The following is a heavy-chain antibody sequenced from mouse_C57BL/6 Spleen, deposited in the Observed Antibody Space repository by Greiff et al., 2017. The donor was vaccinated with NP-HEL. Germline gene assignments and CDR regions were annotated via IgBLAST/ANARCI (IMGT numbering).Heavy chain of an antibody. Sequence: EVKLVESGEGLVKPGGSLKLSCAASGFTFSSYAMSWVRPTPEKRLEWVAYISSGGDYIYYADTVKGRFTISRDNARNTLYLQMSSLKSEDTAMYYCTRDILDSSGGYAMDYWGQGTSVTVSS. J-gene: IGHJ4*01. V-gene: IGHV5-9-1*02. D-gene: IGHD3-2*02. CDR3: TRDILDSSGGYAMDY. CDR2: ISSGGDYI. CDR1: GFTFSSYA.